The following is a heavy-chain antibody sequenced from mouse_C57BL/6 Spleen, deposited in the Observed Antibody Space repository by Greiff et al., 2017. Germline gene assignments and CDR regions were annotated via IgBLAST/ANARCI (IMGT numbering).Heavy chain of an antibody. D-gene: IGHD3-3*01. Sequence: VKLQQPGAELVRPGSSVKLSCKASGYTFTSYWMHWVKQRPIQGLEWIGNIDPSDSETHYNQKFKDKATLTVDKSSSTAYMQLSSLTSEDSAVYYCARSRDDYAMDYWGQGTSVTVSS. CDR2: IDPSDSET. V-gene: IGHV1-52*01. J-gene: IGHJ4*01. CDR3: ARSRDDYAMDY. CDR1: GYTFTSYW.